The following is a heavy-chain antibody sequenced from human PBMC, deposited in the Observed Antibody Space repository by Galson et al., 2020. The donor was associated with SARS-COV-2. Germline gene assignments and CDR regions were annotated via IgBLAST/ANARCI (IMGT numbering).Heavy chain of an antibody. Sequence: SETLSLTCTVSGGSISSGGYYWSWIRQHPGNGLEWIGYIYYSGSTYYNPSLKSRVTMSTDTSKNQFSLKLSSVTAADTALYYCASNTPREGESFHHWGQGTLVTVSS. J-gene: IGHJ1*01. CDR3: ASNTPREGESFHH. V-gene: IGHV4-31*03. CDR1: GGSISSGGYY. CDR2: IYYSGST.